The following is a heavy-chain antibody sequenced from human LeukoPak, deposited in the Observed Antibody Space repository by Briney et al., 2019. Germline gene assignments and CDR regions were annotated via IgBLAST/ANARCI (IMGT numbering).Heavy chain of an antibody. CDR1: GGSISSYY. CDR3: ARLGGYGYFDY. D-gene: IGHD5-12*01. CDR2: IYYSGST. V-gene: IGHV4-59*01. Sequence: SETLSLTCTVSGGSISSYYWSWIRQPPGKGLEWIGYIYYSGSTNYNPSLKSRVTISVDTSKSQFSLKLSSVTAADTSVYYCARLGGYGYFDYWGQGTLVTVSS. J-gene: IGHJ4*02.